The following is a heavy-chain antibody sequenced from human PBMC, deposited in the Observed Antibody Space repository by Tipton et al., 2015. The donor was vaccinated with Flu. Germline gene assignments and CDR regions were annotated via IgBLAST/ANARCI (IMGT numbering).Heavy chain of an antibody. J-gene: IGHJ6*02. Sequence: TLSLTCTVSGDSISRFYWSWIRQPPGKGLEWIGYSGSTNYNPSLKNRVTISLGTSKNQFSLQLKSVTASDTAVYYCARLKLFALVNHSYYYGLDVWGQGTTVTVS. D-gene: IGHD3/OR15-3a*01. V-gene: IGHV4-59*08. CDR3: ARLKLFALVNHSYYYGLDV. CDR1: GDSISRFY. CDR2: SGST.